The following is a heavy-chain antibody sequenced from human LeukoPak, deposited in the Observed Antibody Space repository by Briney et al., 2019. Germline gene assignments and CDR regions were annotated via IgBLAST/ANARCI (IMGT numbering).Heavy chain of an antibody. D-gene: IGHD5-12*01. CDR1: GFTVSSNY. Sequence: GGSLRLSCAASGFTVSSNYMSWVRQVPGKGLEWVSVVYSDGSTYYTGSVKGRFTISRDNSQNTLYLQMNSLRAEDTAVYYCAKLPAPSGYDWVDYWGQGTLVTVSS. CDR2: VYSDGST. J-gene: IGHJ4*02. CDR3: AKLPAPSGYDWVDY. V-gene: IGHV3-66*04.